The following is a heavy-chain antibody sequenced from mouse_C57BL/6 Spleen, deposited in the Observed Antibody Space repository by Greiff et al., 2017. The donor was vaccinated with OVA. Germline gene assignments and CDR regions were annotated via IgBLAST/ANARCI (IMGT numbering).Heavy chain of an antibody. CDR3: STPRMYSVAY. CDR2: IDPEDGDT. V-gene: IGHV14-1*01. CDR1: GFNITDYY. J-gene: IGHJ3*01. D-gene: IGHD2-10*02. Sequence: EVKLKQSGAELVRPGASVKLSCKASGFNITDYYMHWVKQRPEPGLEWIGRIDPEDGDTEYAPKFQGKATMTADTSSNTAYLPLSSLTSEDTAVYCCSTPRMYSVAYWGQGTLVTVSA.